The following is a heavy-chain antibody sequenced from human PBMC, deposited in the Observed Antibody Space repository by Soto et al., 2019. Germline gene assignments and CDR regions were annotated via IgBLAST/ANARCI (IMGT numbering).Heavy chain of an antibody. Sequence: SVKVSCKASGGTFSIFAISWVLQSPLQGLHWMGGIIPIFGSAAYTQNFQGRVTITADESTTTAYMELSSLRSEDTAVYYCARGLRGLMAAAGTDLYYYGMDVWGQGTTVTVSS. J-gene: IGHJ6*02. V-gene: IGHV1-69*13. CDR1: GGTFSIFA. D-gene: IGHD6-13*01. CDR3: ARGLRGLMAAAGTDLYYYGMDV. CDR2: IIPIFGSA.